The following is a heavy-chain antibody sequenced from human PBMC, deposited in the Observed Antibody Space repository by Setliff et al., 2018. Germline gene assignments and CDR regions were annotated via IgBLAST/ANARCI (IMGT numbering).Heavy chain of an antibody. D-gene: IGHD1-1*01. CDR1: GFVFSTYG. CDR2: IRFDGSYK. CDR3: AKVKKQLIRGSGFDL. Sequence: GGSLRLSCVASGFVFSTYGMHWVRQAPGKGLEWVAFIRFDGSYKYYEDSVKGRFTISRDNSENRLDLQMDSLRVEDTALYYCAKVKKQLIRGSGFDLWGQGTRVTVSS. J-gene: IGHJ4*02. V-gene: IGHV3-30*02.